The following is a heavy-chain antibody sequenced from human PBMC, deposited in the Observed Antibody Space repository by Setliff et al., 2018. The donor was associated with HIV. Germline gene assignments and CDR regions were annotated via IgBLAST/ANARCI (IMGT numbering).Heavy chain of an antibody. Sequence: SVKVSCKASGGTFSSYGISWVRQAPGQGLEWMGGIIPIFGTANYAQKFQGRVTITADESTSTAYMELSSLRSEDTAVYYCARGARVQGYYYMDVWGKGTTVTVSS. CDR2: IIPIFGTA. CDR3: ARGARVQGYYYMDV. J-gene: IGHJ6*03. V-gene: IGHV1-69*13. CDR1: GGTFSSYG. D-gene: IGHD1-26*01.